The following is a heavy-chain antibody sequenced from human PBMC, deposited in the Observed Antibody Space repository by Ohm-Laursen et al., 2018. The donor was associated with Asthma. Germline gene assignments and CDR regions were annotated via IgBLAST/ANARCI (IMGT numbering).Heavy chain of an antibody. CDR2: ISSSSSTI. D-gene: IGHD3-3*01. CDR1: GFTFNDYS. V-gene: IGHV3-48*04. J-gene: IGHJ4*02. CDR3: ARGMLISGVVITPYDN. Sequence: SLRLSCTASGFTFNDYSMDWVRQAPGKGLEWVSYISSSSSTIYYADSVKGRFTVSRDNAKNSVDLQMDRLRAEDTAVYYCARGMLISGVVITPYDNWGQGILVNVSS.